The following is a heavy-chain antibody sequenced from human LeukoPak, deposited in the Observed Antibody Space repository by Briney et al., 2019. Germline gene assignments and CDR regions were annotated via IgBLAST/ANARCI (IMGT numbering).Heavy chain of an antibody. J-gene: IGHJ4*02. D-gene: IGHD5-12*01. Sequence: SETLSLTCTVSGGSISSYYWSWIRQPPGKGLEWIGYIYYSGSTNYNPSLKSRVTISVDTSKNQFSLKLSSVTAADTAVYYCARRLATIMGGHFDYWGQGTLVTVHS. CDR3: ARRLATIMGGHFDY. CDR2: IYYSGST. CDR1: GGSISSYY. V-gene: IGHV4-59*08.